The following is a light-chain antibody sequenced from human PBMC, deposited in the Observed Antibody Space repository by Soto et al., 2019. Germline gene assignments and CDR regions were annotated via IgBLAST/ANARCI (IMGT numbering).Light chain of an antibody. CDR1: QSVSSKY. V-gene: IGKV3-15*01. Sequence: DRVMTHSPATLSVSTGESATLSCRASQSVSSKYSAWYQQKPRPAPLLLIHGATTRATGIPARFSGSGSGTEFTLTISSLQAEDFAVYYCHQYNHWPPWTFGQGTKVDIK. J-gene: IGKJ1*01. CDR3: HQYNHWPPWT. CDR2: GAT.